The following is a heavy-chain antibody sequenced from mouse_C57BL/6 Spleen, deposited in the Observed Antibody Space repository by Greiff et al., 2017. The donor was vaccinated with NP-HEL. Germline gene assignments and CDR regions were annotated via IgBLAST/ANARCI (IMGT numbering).Heavy chain of an antibody. CDR3: AKGGDGYYFAWFAY. Sequence: QVQLQQPGAELVRPGTSVKLSCKASGYTFTSYWMHWVKQRPGQGLEWIGVIDPSDSYTNYNQKFKGKATLTVDTSSSTAYMQLSSLTSEDSAVYYCAKGGDGYYFAWFAYWGQGTLVTVSA. CDR2: IDPSDSYT. D-gene: IGHD2-3*01. J-gene: IGHJ3*01. V-gene: IGHV1-59*01. CDR1: GYTFTSYW.